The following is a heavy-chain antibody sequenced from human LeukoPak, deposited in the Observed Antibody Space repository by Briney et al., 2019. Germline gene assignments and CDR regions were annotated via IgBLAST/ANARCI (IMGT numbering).Heavy chain of an antibody. CDR2: INHSGST. CDR3: ARLNYYDSSGYYHPYYYYYYMDV. V-gene: IGHV4-34*01. D-gene: IGHD3-22*01. Sequence: PSETLSLTCAVYGGSFSGYYWSWIRQPPGKGLEWIGEINHSGSTNYNPSLKSRVTISVDTSKNQFSLKLSSVTAADTAVYYCARLNYYDSSGYYHPYYYYYYMDVCGKGTTVTVSS. J-gene: IGHJ6*03. CDR1: GGSFSGYY.